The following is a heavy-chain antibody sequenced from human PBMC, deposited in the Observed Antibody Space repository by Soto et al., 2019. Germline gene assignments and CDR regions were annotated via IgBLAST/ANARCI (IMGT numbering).Heavy chain of an antibody. Sequence: KTSETLSLTCAVSDSSVSSGFYWGWIRQPPGKGLEWIGSIYHSGSTYYNPSLKSRVTLSIDTSNNQFSLKLNSVTAADTAVYYCARVGSVAADDRRFYFDYWGQGAPVTVSS. V-gene: IGHV4-38-2*01. CDR3: ARVGSVAADDRRFYFDY. CDR2: IYHSGST. CDR1: DSSVSSGFY. J-gene: IGHJ4*02. D-gene: IGHD6-13*01.